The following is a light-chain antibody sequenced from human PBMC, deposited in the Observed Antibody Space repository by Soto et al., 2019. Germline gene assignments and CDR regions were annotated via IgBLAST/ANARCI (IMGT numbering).Light chain of an antibody. CDR1: QFIGNS. V-gene: IGKV1-5*03. Sequence: GDRVTITCRASQFIGNSLAWYQQKPGKAPKLLIYKASSLEGGVPSRFSGSASGTEFTLTISSLQPDDFATYYCQHYNSYLETFGQGTKVEIK. CDR3: QHYNSYLET. J-gene: IGKJ1*01. CDR2: KAS.